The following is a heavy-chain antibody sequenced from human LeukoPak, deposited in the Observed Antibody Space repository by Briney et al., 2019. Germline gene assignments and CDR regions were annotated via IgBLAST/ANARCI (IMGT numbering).Heavy chain of an antibody. V-gene: IGHV4-59*01. CDR3: ARDHSGSQHWFDP. CDR1: GGSFINKY. J-gene: IGHJ5*02. CDR2: VYYNGAT. Sequence: PSETLSLTCTVSGGSFINKYWSWIRQPPGKGLEWIGYVYYNGATHYNPSLGGRVTISLDTSRSQFSLNLRSVTAADTAVYYCARDHSGSQHWFDPWGQGTLVTVSS. D-gene: IGHD1-26*01.